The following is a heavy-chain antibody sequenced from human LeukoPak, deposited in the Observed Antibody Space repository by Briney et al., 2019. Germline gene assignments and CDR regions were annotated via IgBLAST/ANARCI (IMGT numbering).Heavy chain of an antibody. CDR1: GGSISSYY. D-gene: IGHD3-10*01. CDR2: IYYSGST. Sequence: SETLSLTCAVSGGSISSYYWSWIRQPPGKGLEWIGYIYYSGSTNYNPSLKSRVTISVDTSKNQFSLKLSSVTAADTAVYYCARDGSSPFDYWGQGTLVTVSS. CDR3: ARDGSSPFDY. J-gene: IGHJ4*02. V-gene: IGHV4-59*12.